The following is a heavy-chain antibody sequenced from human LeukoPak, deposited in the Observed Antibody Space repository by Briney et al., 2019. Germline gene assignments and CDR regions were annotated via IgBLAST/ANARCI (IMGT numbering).Heavy chain of an antibody. CDR1: GFTFSSYG. CDR2: IRYDGSNK. J-gene: IGHJ4*02. D-gene: IGHD3-22*01. CDR3: AKEGTYYYDSSPPSY. V-gene: IGHV3-30*02. Sequence: GGSLRLSCAASGFTFSSYGMHWVRQAPGKGLEGVAFIRYDGSNKYYADSVKGRFTISRDNSKNTLYLQMNSLRAEDTAVYYCAKEGTYYYDSSPPSYWGQGTLVTVSS.